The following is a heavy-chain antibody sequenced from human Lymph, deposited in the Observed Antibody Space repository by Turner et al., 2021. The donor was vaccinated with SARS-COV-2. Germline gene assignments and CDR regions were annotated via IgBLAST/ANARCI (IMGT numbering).Heavy chain of an antibody. CDR2: INGSGGST. CDR1: GFTFSSYA. D-gene: IGHD1-1*01. V-gene: IGHV3-23*01. Sequence: EVQLLESGGGLVQPGGSLRLSCAASGFTFSSYAMSWVRQAPGKGLEWVSTINGSGGSTYYADSGTGRFTISRDNSKNTLYLQMNSLRAEDTAIYYCAKDPNWYVLSAVDYWGQGTLVTVSS. CDR3: AKDPNWYVLSAVDY. J-gene: IGHJ4*02.